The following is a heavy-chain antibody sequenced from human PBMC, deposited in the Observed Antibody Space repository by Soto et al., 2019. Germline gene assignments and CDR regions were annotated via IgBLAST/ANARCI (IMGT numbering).Heavy chain of an antibody. V-gene: IGHV3-11*01. CDR2: ISSSGSTI. Sequence: PGGSLRLSCAASGFTFSDYYMSWIRQAPGKGLEWVSYISSSGSTIYYADSGKGRFTIARDNAKNSLYLQMISLRAEDTALYYCARVHRYTVTTCYFDYWGQGTLVTVSS. D-gene: IGHD4-17*01. CDR1: GFTFSDYY. CDR3: ARVHRYTVTTCYFDY. J-gene: IGHJ4*02.